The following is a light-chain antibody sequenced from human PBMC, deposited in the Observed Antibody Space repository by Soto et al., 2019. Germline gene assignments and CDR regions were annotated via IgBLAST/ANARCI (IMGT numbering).Light chain of an antibody. J-gene: IGLJ1*01. CDR3: SSYISSTSPYV. CDR2: EVS. CDR1: INDVGGYNY. Sequence: QSALTQPASVSGSPGQSITISCTGTINDVGGYNYVSWYQQHPGKAPKLMIYEVSNRPSGVSNRFSGSKSGNTASLTISGLQAEDEADYYCSSYISSTSPYVFGTGTKLTVL. V-gene: IGLV2-14*01.